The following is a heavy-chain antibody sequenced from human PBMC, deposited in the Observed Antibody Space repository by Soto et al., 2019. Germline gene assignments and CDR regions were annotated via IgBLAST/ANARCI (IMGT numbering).Heavy chain of an antibody. V-gene: IGHV4-59*01. CDR2: IYYSGNI. Sequence: SETLSLTWTVSGGSISSYYWSWIRQPPGKGLEWIGYIYYSGNINYNPSLKSRVTISVDTSKNQFSLKLSSATAADTAVYYCVRGMGFCSSTSCYPWFDPWGQGTLVTVPS. CDR3: VRGMGFCSSTSCYPWFDP. J-gene: IGHJ5*02. D-gene: IGHD2-2*01. CDR1: GGSISSYY.